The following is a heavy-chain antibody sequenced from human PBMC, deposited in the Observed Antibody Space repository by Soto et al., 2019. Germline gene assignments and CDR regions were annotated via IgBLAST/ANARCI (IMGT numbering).Heavy chain of an antibody. J-gene: IGHJ3*02. Sequence: GGSLRLSCAASGFTFNSYTMTWVRQAPGKGLEWVSGITGNGDSTYYADSVKGRFTISRDNSKNTLYLQMNSLRAEDTAVYYCARSRLGGSYSGGAFDIWGQGTMVTVSS. CDR1: GFTFNSYT. CDR3: ARSRLGGSYSGGAFDI. D-gene: IGHD1-26*01. V-gene: IGHV3-23*01. CDR2: ITGNGDST.